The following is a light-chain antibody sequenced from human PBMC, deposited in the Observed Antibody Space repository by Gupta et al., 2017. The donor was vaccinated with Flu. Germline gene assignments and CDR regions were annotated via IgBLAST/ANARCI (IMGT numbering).Light chain of an antibody. J-gene: IGLJ2*01. Sequence: SSDDVGCNIVAWYQQQPGRAPKLVIFEVSNRPSGVSYRFSGSKSGNTAALIITGVQAEDEADYYCSVYNSSSNLVLFGGGTKLTVL. CDR2: EVS. V-gene: IGLV2-14*01. CDR3: SVYNSSSNLVL. CDR1: SSDDVGCNI.